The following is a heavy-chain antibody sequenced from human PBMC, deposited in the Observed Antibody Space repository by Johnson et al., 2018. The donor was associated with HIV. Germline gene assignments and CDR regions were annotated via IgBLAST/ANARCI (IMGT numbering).Heavy chain of an antibody. J-gene: IGHJ3*02. CDR3: ARVMSSGYFFDAFDI. CDR2: IKWNGGSP. D-gene: IGHD3-22*01. CDR1: GFTFDDYG. Sequence: VQLVESGGGVVRPGGSLRLSCAASGFTFDDYGMNWVRQVPGKGLEWVSGIKWNGGSPGYADPVKGRFTIYRDNAKNSLYLQMGSLRAEDTALYYCARVMSSGYFFDAFDIWGQGTMVTVSS. V-gene: IGHV3-20*04.